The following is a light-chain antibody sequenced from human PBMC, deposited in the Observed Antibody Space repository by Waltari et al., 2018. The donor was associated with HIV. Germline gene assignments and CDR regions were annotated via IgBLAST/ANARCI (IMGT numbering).Light chain of an antibody. CDR2: DNR. CDR1: NSNIGAGYD. CDR3: QSYDNSLSNVV. Sequence: QSVLTQPPSVSGAPGQRVTISCTGSNSNIGAGYDAHWDQQLPGSAPKLLMFDNRERPSGVPDRFSGSKSGTSASLVITGLQAADEAVYYCQSYDNSLSNVVFGGGTKLIVL. V-gene: IGLV1-40*01. J-gene: IGLJ2*01.